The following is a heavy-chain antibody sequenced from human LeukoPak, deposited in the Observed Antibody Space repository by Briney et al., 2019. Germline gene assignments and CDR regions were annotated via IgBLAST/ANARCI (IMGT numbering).Heavy chain of an antibody. J-gene: IGHJ4*02. CDR3: AKDTAAGTGYLDY. CDR1: GFTFSSYG. V-gene: IGHV3-30*18. Sequence: PGGSLRLSCAASGFTFSSYGMHWVRQAPGKGLEWVAVISYDGSNKYYADSVKGRFTISRDNSKNTLYLQMNSLRAEDMAVYYCAKDTAAGTGYLDYWGQGTLVTVSS. D-gene: IGHD6-13*01. CDR2: ISYDGSNK.